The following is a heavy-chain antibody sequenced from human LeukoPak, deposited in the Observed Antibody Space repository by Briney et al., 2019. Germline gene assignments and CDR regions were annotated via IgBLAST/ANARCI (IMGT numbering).Heavy chain of an antibody. V-gene: IGHV4-59*01. D-gene: IGHD1-1*01. J-gene: IGHJ6*02. CDR1: GGSXSSYY. CDR2: IYYSGST. Sequence: TLSLTCTVSGGSXSSYYWSWIRQPPGKGLEWIGYIYYSGSTNYNPSLKSRVTISVDTSKNQFSLKLSSVTAADTAVYYCARAGGYYYYGMDVWGQGTTVTVSS. CDR3: ARAGGYYYYGMDV.